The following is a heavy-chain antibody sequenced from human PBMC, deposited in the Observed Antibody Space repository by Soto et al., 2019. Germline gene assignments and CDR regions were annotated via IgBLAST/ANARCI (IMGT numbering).Heavy chain of an antibody. Sequence: HVTLKESGPVLVKPTETLTLTCTISGFSLASGKVGVTWIRQPPRKALEWLAHIFSNVEKSYRTSLKDRLTIPEDTSKSQVVLTMTNVDPVDTATYYCAQILFGRSVAGGYFYMDVWGKGTTVTVSS. D-gene: IGHD6-19*01. CDR2: IFSNVEK. CDR1: GFSLASGKVG. CDR3: AQILFGRSVAGGYFYMDV. V-gene: IGHV2-26*03. J-gene: IGHJ6*03.